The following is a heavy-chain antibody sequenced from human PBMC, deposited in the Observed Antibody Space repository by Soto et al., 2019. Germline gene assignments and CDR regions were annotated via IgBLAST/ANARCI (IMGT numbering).Heavy chain of an antibody. CDR3: ARGHSTDCSNGVCSFFYNHEMDV. CDR2: INPKSGGT. CDR1: VYRFTDYH. V-gene: IGHV1-2*04. D-gene: IGHD2-8*01. Sequence: ASVKVSCKASVYRFTDYHIFWVRQAPGQGLEWLGRINPKSGGTSTAQKFQGWVTMTRDRSISTVYMELTRLRSDDTAVYFCARGHSTDCSNGVCSFFYNHEMDVWGQGTTVTVSS. J-gene: IGHJ6*02.